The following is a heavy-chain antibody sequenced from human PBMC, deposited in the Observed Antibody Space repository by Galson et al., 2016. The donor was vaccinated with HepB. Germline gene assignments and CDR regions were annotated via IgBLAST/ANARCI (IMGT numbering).Heavy chain of an antibody. V-gene: IGHV1-18*01. Sequence: SVKVPCKASGYTFTINGISWVRQAAGQGLEWLGWISTYSGNTNYAQHIQGRVTMTTDTSASTAYMELRSLISDDTAVYYCARDREHAFDIWGQGTVVTVSS. J-gene: IGHJ3*02. D-gene: IGHD1-1*01. CDR2: ISTYSGNT. CDR3: ARDREHAFDI. CDR1: GYTFTING.